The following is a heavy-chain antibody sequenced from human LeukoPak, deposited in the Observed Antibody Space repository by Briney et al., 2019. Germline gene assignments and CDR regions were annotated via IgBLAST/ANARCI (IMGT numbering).Heavy chain of an antibody. Sequence: SDTLSLTCIVSGDSMNIYYWSWLRHTPGKGLEWIAYSHNNGESRYTPALKSRITISVYTSKSEFTLKLSSVTAADTAIYYWVRQPGSTAAFDTWGQGTMVTVS. D-gene: IGHD5-18*01. CDR1: GDSMNIYY. J-gene: IGHJ3*02. V-gene: IGHV4-59*08. CDR3: VRQPGSTAAFDT. CDR2: SHNNGES.